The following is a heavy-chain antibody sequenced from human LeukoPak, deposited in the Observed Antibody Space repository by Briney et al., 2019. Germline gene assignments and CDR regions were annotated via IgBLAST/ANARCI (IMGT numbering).Heavy chain of an antibody. CDR2: IYYSGST. CDR1: GGSISSSSYY. V-gene: IGHV4-39*01. D-gene: IGHD3-3*01. CDR3: ARRERATLEWLYPRAPTVFDH. Sequence: SETLSLTCTVSGGSISSSSYYWGWIRQPPGKGLEWIGSIYYSGSTYYNPSLKSRVTISVDTSKNQFSLKLSSVTAADTAVYYCARRERATLEWLYPRAPTVFDHWGQGTLVAVSS. J-gene: IGHJ4*02.